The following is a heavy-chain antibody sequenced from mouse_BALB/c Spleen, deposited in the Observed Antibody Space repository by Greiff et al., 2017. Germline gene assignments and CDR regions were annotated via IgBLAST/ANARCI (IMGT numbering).Heavy chain of an antibody. CDR3: TRGGDYGNPAWFAY. CDR2: IYPSDSYT. J-gene: IGHJ3*01. Sequence: QVQLQQPGAELVRPGASVKLSCKASGYTFTSYWINWVKQRPGQGLEWIGNIYPSDSYTNYNQKFKDKATLTVDKSSSTAYMQLSSPTSEDSAVYSCTRGGDYGNPAWFAYWGQGTLVTVSA. CDR1: GYTFTSYW. V-gene: IGHV1-69*02. D-gene: IGHD2-1*01.